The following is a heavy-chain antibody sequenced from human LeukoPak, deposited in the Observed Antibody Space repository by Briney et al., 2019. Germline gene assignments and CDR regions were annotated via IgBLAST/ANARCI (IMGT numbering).Heavy chain of an antibody. CDR2: ISAYNGNT. D-gene: IGHD6-19*01. CDR1: GYTFTGYY. CDR3: ARDRIAVAGTTGDY. V-gene: IGHV1-18*04. Sequence: ASVKVSCKASGYTFTGYYLHWVRQAPGQGLEWIGWISAYNGNTNYAQKLQGRVTMTTDTSTSTAYMELRSLRSDDTAVYYCARDRIAVAGTTGDYWGQGTLVTVSS. J-gene: IGHJ4*02.